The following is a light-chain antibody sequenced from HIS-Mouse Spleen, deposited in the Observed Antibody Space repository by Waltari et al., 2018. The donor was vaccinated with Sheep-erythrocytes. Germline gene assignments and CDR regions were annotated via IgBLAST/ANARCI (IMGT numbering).Light chain of an antibody. Sequence: HSALTQPASVSGSPGQSITIPCTGTSSDVGSYNLVSWYQQHPGKAPKLMIYEGSKRPSGVSNRFSGSKSGNTASLTISGLQAEDEADYYCCSYAGSSTPWVFGGGTK. J-gene: IGLJ3*02. CDR3: CSYAGSSTPWV. CDR1: SSDVGSYNL. V-gene: IGLV2-23*01. CDR2: EGS.